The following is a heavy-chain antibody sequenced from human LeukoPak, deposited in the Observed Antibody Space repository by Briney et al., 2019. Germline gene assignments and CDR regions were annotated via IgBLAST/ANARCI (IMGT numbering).Heavy chain of an antibody. V-gene: IGHV1-2*02. CDR1: GYTFTGYY. D-gene: IGHD5-12*01. CDR2: INPNGGGT. CDR3: ARQGYSGYDYDY. J-gene: IGHJ4*02. Sequence: ASVKVSCKASGYTFTGYYMHWVRQAPGQALEWMGWINPNGGGTNYAQKFQGRVTMTRDTSISTAYMELSRLRSDDTAVYYCARQGYSGYDYDYWGQGTLVTVSS.